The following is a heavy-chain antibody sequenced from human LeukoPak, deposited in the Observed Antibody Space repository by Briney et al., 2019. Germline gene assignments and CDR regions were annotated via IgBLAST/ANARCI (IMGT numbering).Heavy chain of an antibody. CDR3: ARDWSAVAAPDYFDY. Sequence: GGSLRLSCAASGFTLSNYGMHWVRQAPGKGLEWVSYISSTSSTIYYADSVQGRFTSSRDNAKNSLYLQMNSLTAEDTAVYFCARDWSAVAAPDYFDYWGQGTLVTVSA. J-gene: IGHJ4*02. CDR2: ISSTSSTI. V-gene: IGHV3-48*04. D-gene: IGHD6-19*01. CDR1: GFTLSNYG.